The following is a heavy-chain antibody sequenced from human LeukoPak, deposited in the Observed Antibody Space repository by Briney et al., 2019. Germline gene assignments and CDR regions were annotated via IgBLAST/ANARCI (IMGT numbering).Heavy chain of an antibody. D-gene: IGHD6-6*01. CDR1: TFSVIHYG. V-gene: IGHV3-30*12. Sequence: GGSLTLSCAASTFSVIHYGMHWVRQAPGGGLEWVAYVAYDGSMEYFADSVKGRFTISRDNSKNTLYLQMNSLRAEDTAVYYCATDSSSLPAHWGQGTLVTVSS. CDR3: ATDSSSLPAH. CDR2: VAYDGSME. J-gene: IGHJ4*02.